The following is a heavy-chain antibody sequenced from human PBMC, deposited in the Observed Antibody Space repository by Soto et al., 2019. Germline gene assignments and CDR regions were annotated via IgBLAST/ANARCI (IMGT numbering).Heavy chain of an antibody. CDR1: GDTFTTYY. CDR2: INPNSGNI. D-gene: IGHD3-10*01. V-gene: IGHV1-8*01. CDR3: ARGRASGSYYLLDY. Sequence: GASVKVSCKASGDTFTTYYINWVRQATGHGLECMGWINPNSGNIGYAQRFQGRVTMTRDTAIRTAYMEVSSLRSDDTAVYYCARGRASGSYYLLDYWGQGTLVTVSS. J-gene: IGHJ4*02.